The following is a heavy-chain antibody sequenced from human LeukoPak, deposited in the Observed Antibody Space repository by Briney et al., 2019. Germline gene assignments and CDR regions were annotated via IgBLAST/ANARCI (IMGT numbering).Heavy chain of an antibody. J-gene: IGHJ4*02. Sequence: PSETLSLTCTVSGGSISSGGYYWSWIRQHPGKGLEWIGYIYYSGSTYYNPSLKSRVTMSVDTSKNQFSLKLSSVTAADTAVYYCARDGHHYGVDYWGQGTLVTVSS. CDR3: ARDGHHYGVDY. D-gene: IGHD4/OR15-4a*01. CDR2: IYYSGST. CDR1: GGSISSGGYY. V-gene: IGHV4-31*03.